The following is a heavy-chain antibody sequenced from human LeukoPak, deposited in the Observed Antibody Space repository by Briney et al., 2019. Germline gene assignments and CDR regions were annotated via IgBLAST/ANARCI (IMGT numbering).Heavy chain of an antibody. CDR2: INPSGGST. V-gene: IGHV1-46*01. CDR1: GYTFTSYA. Sequence: ASVKVSCTASGYTFTSYAMNWVRQAPGQGLEWMGIINPSGGSTSYAQKFQGRVTMTRDTSTSTVYMELSSLRSEDTAVYYCACYSSGWSEDYWGQGTLVTVSS. J-gene: IGHJ4*02. CDR3: ACYSSGWSEDY. D-gene: IGHD6-19*01.